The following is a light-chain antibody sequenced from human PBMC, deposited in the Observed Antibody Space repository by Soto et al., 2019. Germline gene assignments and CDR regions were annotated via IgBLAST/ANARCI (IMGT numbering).Light chain of an antibody. CDR3: QQFNSYSLFT. V-gene: IGKV1-13*02. CDR2: DAS. J-gene: IGKJ3*01. Sequence: AIQLTQSPSSLSASVGDRVTITCRASQGISSALAWYQQKPGKAPKLLIYDASSLESGVPSRFSGSGSGTDFTLIISSLQPEDFATYYCQQFNSYSLFTFGPGTKVDIK. CDR1: QGISSA.